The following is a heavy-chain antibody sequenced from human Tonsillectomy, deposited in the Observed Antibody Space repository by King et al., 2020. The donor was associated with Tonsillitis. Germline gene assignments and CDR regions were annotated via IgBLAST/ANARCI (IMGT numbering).Heavy chain of an antibody. CDR2: IYPGDSDT. D-gene: IGHD3-22*01. Sequence: VQLVESGAEVKKPGESLKISCKGSGYSFTSYWIGWVRQMPGKGLEWMGIIYPGDSDTRYSPSFLGQVTIPAAKSIRTAYLQWSSLKASDTAMYYCARGEVGYYYDSSGEYYFDYWGQGTLVTVSS. V-gene: IGHV5-51*01. CDR1: GYSFTSYW. CDR3: ARGEVGYYYDSSGEYYFDY. J-gene: IGHJ4*02.